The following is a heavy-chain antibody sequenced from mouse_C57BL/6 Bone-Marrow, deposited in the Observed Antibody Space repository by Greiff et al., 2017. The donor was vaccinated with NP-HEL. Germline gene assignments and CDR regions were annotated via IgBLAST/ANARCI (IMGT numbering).Heavy chain of an antibody. V-gene: IGHV1-54*01. Sequence: QVQLQQSGAELVRPGTSVKVSCKASGYAFTNYLIEWVKQRPGQGLEWIGVINPGSGGTNYNEKFKGKATLTADKSSSTAYMQLSSLTSEDSAVSFCARDGSSYVGWFAYWGQGTLVTVSA. CDR3: ARDGSSYVGWFAY. D-gene: IGHD1-1*01. J-gene: IGHJ3*01. CDR2: INPGSGGT. CDR1: GYAFTNYL.